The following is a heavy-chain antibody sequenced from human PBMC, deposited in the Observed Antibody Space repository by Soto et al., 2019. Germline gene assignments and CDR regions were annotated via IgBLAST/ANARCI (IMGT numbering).Heavy chain of an antibody. CDR1: GGSISSGGYY. V-gene: IGHV4-31*03. Sequence: QVQLQESGPGLVKPSQTLSLTCTVSGGSISSGGYYWSWIRQHPGKGLEWIGYIYYSGSTYYNPSLKSRVTISVDTSKNQFSLKLSSVTAADTAVYYCTRVPDIVVVALPGYGWFDPWGQGTLVTVSS. D-gene: IGHD2-21*01. CDR3: TRVPDIVVVALPGYGWFDP. CDR2: IYYSGST. J-gene: IGHJ5*02.